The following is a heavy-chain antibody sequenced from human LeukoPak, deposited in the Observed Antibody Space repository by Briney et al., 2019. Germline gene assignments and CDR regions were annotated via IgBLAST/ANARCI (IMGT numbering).Heavy chain of an antibody. J-gene: IGHJ4*02. V-gene: IGHV4-59*02. CDR2: GHHSESS. CDR1: GDSVTSTY. Sequence: SETLSLTCSVSGDSVTSTYWSWIRQPPGKGLEWIAYGHHSESSNYNPSFRSRVTIPVDTSRNQFSLRLSSVTAADTAIYYCARESAGSLHDSTAAFHYWGQGILVIVSS. CDR3: ARESAGSLHDSTAAFHY. D-gene: IGHD2-8*02.